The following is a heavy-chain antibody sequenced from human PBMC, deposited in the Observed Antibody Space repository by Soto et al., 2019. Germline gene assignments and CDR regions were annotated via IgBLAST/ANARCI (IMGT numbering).Heavy chain of an antibody. D-gene: IGHD2-2*01. CDR1: GYSFTIYW. CDR3: ARRSRYAVGVYGMDV. V-gene: IGHV5-51*01. CDR2: IYPGDPDT. J-gene: IGHJ6*02. Sequence: PGESLKISCNGSGYSFTIYWIGWVRQMPGKGLEWMGIIYPGDPDTRYSPSFQGQVTISADKSISTAYLQWSSLKASDTAMYYCARRSRYAVGVYGMDVWGQGITVTVSS.